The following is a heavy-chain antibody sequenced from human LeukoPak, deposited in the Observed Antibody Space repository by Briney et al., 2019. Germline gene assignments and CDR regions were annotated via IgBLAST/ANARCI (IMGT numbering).Heavy chain of an antibody. D-gene: IGHD3-3*01. CDR2: IYHSGSGST. Sequence: SSQTLSLTCTVSGGSISSGGHSWSWIRQPPGKGLEWIGYIYHSGSGSTYYNPSLNSRVTISIDKSKNQFSLKLNPVTAADTAVYYCARINDFWSGPTLDVWGQGTTVTVSS. V-gene: IGHV4-30-2*01. J-gene: IGHJ6*02. CDR1: GGSISSGGHS. CDR3: ARINDFWSGPTLDV.